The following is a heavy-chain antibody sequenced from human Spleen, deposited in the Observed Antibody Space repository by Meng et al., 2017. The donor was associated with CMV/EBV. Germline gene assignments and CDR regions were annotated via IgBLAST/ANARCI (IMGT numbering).Heavy chain of an antibody. CDR1: GGSISSSSYY. CDR3: ARLYSSSWQVPPFDY. Sequence: SETLSLTCTVSGGSISSSSYYWGWIRQPPGKGLEWIGSIFYSGSTYYNPSLKSRVTISVDTSKNQFSLKLSSVTAADMAVYYCARLYSSSWQVPPFDYWGQGTLVTVSS. D-gene: IGHD6-13*01. J-gene: IGHJ4*02. CDR2: IFYSGST. V-gene: IGHV4-39*01.